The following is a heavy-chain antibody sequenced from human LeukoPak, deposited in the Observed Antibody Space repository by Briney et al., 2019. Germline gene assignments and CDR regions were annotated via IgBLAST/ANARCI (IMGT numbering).Heavy chain of an antibody. V-gene: IGHV3-30*02. J-gene: IGHJ4*02. Sequence: GGSLRLSCAASGFTFSSYVMHWVRQAPGKGLEWVALVRYDGSNKYYTDSVKGRFTISRDNSKNTLYLQMNSLRAEDTAVYYCAAMADYFDYWGQGTLVTVSS. D-gene: IGHD5-18*01. CDR2: VRYDGSNK. CDR1: GFTFSSYV. CDR3: AAMADYFDY.